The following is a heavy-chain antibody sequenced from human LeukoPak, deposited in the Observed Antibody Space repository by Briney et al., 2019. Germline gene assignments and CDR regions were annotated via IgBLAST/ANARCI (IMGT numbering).Heavy chain of an antibody. CDR1: GFTFSSYS. J-gene: IGHJ4*02. CDR2: ISTSSTYI. V-gene: IGHV3-21*01. CDR3: ARDPPFIIGTTFFDY. D-gene: IGHD1-20*01. Sequence: PGGSLRLSRAASGFTFSSYSMNWVRQAPGKGLEWVSSISTSSTYIYYADSVKGRFTISRDNAKNSLYLQMNSLRAEDTAVYYCARDPPFIIGTTFFDYWGQGTPVTVSS.